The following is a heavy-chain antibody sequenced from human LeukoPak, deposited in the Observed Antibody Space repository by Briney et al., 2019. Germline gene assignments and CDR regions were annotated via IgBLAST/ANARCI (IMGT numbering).Heavy chain of an antibody. J-gene: IGHJ6*02. CDR1: GYTFTSYY. Sequence: ASVKVSCKASGYTFTSYYMHWVRQAPGQGLEWMGIINPSGGSTSYAQKFQGRVTMTRDTSTSTVYMELSSLRSEDTAVYYCARDLQLDVLRFLEWLPYGMDVWGQGTTVTVSS. CDR3: ARDLQLDVLRFLEWLPYGMDV. CDR2: INPSGGST. D-gene: IGHD3-3*01. V-gene: IGHV1-46*01.